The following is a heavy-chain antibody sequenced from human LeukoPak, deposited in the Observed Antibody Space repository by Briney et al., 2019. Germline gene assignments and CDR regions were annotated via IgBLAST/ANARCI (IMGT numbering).Heavy chain of an antibody. D-gene: IGHD4-11*01. J-gene: IGHJ4*02. CDR1: GFTFDDYA. CDR3: AKDLHLDY. Sequence: PGGSLRLSCAASGFTFDDYAMHWVRQAPGKGLEWVSGISWNSGSIGYADSMKGRFTISRDNAKNSLYLQMNSLRAEDTALYYCAKDLHLDYWGQGTLVTVSS. CDR2: ISWNSGSI. V-gene: IGHV3-9*01.